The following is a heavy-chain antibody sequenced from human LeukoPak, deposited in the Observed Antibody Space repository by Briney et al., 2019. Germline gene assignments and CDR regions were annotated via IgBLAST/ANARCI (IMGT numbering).Heavy chain of an antibody. CDR1: GGSFSGYY. Sequence: KSSETLSLTCAVYGGSFSGYYWSWIRQPPGKGLEWIGEINHSGSTNYNPSLKSRVTISVDTSKNQFSLKLSSVTAADTVVYYCARGRGDPNYYYYYYMDVWGKGTTVTVSS. V-gene: IGHV4-34*01. CDR3: ARGRGDPNYYYYYYMDV. CDR2: INHSGST. D-gene: IGHD2-21*02. J-gene: IGHJ6*03.